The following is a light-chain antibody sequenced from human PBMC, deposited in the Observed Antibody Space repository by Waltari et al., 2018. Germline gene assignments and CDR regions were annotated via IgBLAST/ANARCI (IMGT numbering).Light chain of an antibody. CDR3: QQRSNWPPFT. J-gene: IGKJ5*01. V-gene: IGKV3-11*01. Sequence: EIVLTQSPATLSLSPGERATLSCRASQSVSSYLAWYQQKPGQAPRLILYDASNRATGIPARFSGSGSGTDFTLTISSLEPEDFAVYYCQQRSNWPPFTFGQGTRLEIK. CDR2: DAS. CDR1: QSVSSY.